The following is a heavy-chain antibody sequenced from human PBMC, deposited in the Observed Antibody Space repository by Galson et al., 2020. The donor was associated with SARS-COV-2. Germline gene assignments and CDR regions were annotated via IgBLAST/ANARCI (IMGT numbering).Heavy chain of an antibody. CDR3: ARGVRGTMVRGVMMRDYYYYMDV. Sequence: GESLKISCAASGFTVSSNYMSWVRQAPGKGLEWVSVIYSGGNTYYADSVKGRFTISRDNSKNTLYLQMNSLRAEDTAVYYCARGVRGTMVRGVMMRDYYYYMDVWGKGTTVTVSS. CDR1: GFTVSSNY. J-gene: IGHJ6*03. CDR2: IYSGGNT. V-gene: IGHV3-66*02. D-gene: IGHD3-10*01.